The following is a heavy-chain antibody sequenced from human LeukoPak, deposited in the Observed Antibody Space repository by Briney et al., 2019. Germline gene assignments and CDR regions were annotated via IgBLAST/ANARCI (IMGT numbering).Heavy chain of an antibody. CDR2: ISGSGGST. CDR3: AKGSLYSGYDLRLNY. D-gene: IGHD5-12*01. J-gene: IGHJ4*02. V-gene: IGHV3-23*01. CDR1: GFTFSSYG. Sequence: PGGSLRLSCAASGFTFSSYGMSWVRQAPGKGLEWVSAISGSGGSTYYADSVKGRFTISRDNSKNTLYLQMNSLRAEDTAVYYCAKGSLYSGYDLRLNYWGQGTLVTVSS.